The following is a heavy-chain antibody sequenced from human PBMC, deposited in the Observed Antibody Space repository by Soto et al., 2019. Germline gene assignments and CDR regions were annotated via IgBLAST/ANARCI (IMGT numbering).Heavy chain of an antibody. CDR2: INAGNGNT. D-gene: IGHD3-22*01. CDR3: ARDRSYYYDSSGYYYPYYFDY. CDR1: GYTFTSYA. Sequence: QVQLVQSGAEVKKPGASVKVSCKASGYTFTSYAMHWVRQAPGQRLEWMGWINAGNGNTKYSQKFQGRVIITRDTAARTAYMELSSLRSEDTAVYYCARDRSYYYDSSGYYYPYYFDYWGQGTLVTVSS. V-gene: IGHV1-3*01. J-gene: IGHJ4*02.